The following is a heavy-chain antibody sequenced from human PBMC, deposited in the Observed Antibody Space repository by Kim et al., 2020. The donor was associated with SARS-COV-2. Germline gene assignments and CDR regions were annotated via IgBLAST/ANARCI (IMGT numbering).Heavy chain of an antibody. Sequence: NYNPSLKSRVTISVDTSKNQFSLKLSAVTAADTAVYYCARVRGSVRVFDYWGQGTLVTVSS. D-gene: IGHD3-16*01. CDR3: ARVRGSVRVFDY. V-gene: IGHV4-59*01. J-gene: IGHJ4*02.